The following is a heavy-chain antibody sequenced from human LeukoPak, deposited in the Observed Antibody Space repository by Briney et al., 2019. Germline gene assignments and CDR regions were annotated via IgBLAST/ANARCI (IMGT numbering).Heavy chain of an antibody. V-gene: IGHV3-7*01. CDR3: ARDRSISGVVTIDF. CDR1: GFTFSKSW. J-gene: IGHJ4*02. Sequence: GGSLRLSCAASGFTFSKSWMTWVRQAPGKGPEWVANIKPDGSETYYVDSVMGRFTISRDNAKNSVYLQMNSLRAEDTAVYYCARDRSISGVVTIDFWGQGTLVTVSS. CDR2: IKPDGSET. D-gene: IGHD3-3*01.